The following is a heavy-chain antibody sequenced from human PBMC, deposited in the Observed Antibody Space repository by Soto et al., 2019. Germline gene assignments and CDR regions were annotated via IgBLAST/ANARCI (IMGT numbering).Heavy chain of an antibody. V-gene: IGHV3-7*03. Sequence: VQLVESGGGVVQPGDSLRLSCAASGFTFSNSWMSWVRQAPGKGLEWVANIKEDGSEKDYVDPVKGRFTITRDNAKNSLYLQMNNLRAEDTAVYFCTRKRFGMDVWGQGTTVTVSS. J-gene: IGHJ6*02. CDR1: GFTFSNSW. CDR2: IKEDGSEK. CDR3: TRKRFGMDV.